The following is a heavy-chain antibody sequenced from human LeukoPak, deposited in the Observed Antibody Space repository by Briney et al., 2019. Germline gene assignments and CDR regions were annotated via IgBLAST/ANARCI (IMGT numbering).Heavy chain of an antibody. V-gene: IGHV4-34*01. CDR3: ARGPGAAAAIPGRRSGLDP. CDR2: INHSGST. Sequence: SETLSLTCAVYGGFFSGYYWSWIRQPPGKGLEWIGEINHSGSTNYNPSLKSRVTISVDTSKNQFSLKLSSVTAADTAVYYCARGPGAAAAIPGRRSGLDPWGQGTLVTVSS. D-gene: IGHD2-2*02. CDR1: GGFFSGYY. J-gene: IGHJ5*02.